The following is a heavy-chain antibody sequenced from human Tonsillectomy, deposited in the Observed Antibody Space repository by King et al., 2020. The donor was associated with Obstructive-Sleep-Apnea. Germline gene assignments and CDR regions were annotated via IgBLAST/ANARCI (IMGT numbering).Heavy chain of an antibody. V-gene: IGHV3-13*04. Sequence: VQLVESGGGLVQPGGSLRLSCAASGFTFSSYDMHWVRQATGKGLEWVSAIGTAGDTYYPGSVKGRFTISRENAKNSLYLQMNSLRAGVTAVYYCARDLLVAYCSGGSCYSDYNYGMDVWGQGTTVTVSS. J-gene: IGHJ6*02. CDR3: ARDLLVAYCSGGSCYSDYNYGMDV. CDR2: IGTAGDT. CDR1: GFTFSSYD. D-gene: IGHD2-15*01.